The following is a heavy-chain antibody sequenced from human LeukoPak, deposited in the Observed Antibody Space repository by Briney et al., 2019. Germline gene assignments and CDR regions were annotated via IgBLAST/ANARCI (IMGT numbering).Heavy chain of an antibody. V-gene: IGHV3-23*01. CDR1: GFTFSSYA. Sequence: GGSLRLSCAASGFTFSSYAMSWVRQAPGKGLEWVSAISGSGGSTYYADSVKGRFTISRDNSKNTLYLQMNSLRAEDTAVYYCAKDRGVYYGSGIGYYFDYWGQGTLVTVPS. D-gene: IGHD3-10*01. CDR2: ISGSGGST. J-gene: IGHJ4*02. CDR3: AKDRGVYYGSGIGYYFDY.